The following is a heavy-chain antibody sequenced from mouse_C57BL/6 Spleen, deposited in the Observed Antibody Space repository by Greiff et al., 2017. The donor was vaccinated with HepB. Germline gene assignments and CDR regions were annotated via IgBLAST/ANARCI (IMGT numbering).Heavy chain of an antibody. CDR3: AREGGYDYEDFDV. D-gene: IGHD2-4*01. J-gene: IGHJ1*03. V-gene: IGHV3-6*01. Sequence: EVKLQESGPGLVKPSQSLSLTCSVTGYSITSGYYWNWIRQFPGNKLEWMGYISYDGSNNYNPSLKNRISITRDTSKNQFFLKLNSVTTEDTATYYCAREGGYDYEDFDVWGTGTTVTVSS. CDR1: GYSITSGYY. CDR2: ISYDGSN.